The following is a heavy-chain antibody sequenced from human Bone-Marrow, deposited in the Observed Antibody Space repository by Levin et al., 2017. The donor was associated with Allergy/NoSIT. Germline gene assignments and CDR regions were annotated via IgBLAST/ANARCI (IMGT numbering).Heavy chain of an antibody. CDR3: ARDGGISSSWYTYLMDYFDY. V-gene: IGHV3-21*01. D-gene: IGHD6-13*01. J-gene: IGHJ4*02. Sequence: GESLKISCAASGFTFSSYSMNWVRQAPGKGLEWVSSISSSSSYIYYADSVKGRFTISRDNAKNSLYLQMNSLRAEDTAVYYCARDGGISSSWYTYLMDYFDYWGQGTLVTVSS. CDR1: GFTFSSYS. CDR2: ISSSSSYI.